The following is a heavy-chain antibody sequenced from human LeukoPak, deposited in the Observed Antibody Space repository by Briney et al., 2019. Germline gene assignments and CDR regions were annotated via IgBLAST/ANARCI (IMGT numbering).Heavy chain of an antibody. J-gene: IGHJ4*02. CDR3: PLPTLGY. V-gene: IGHV3-64D*08. D-gene: IGHD2-21*01. Sequence: SGGSLRLSCAASGFTFSSYEMNWVRQAPGKGLQYVSGISTNGGKTYYAESVKGRFTISRDNSKNTLYLQMSSLRAEDTAVYFCPLPTLGYWGQGALVTVS. CDR2: ISTNGGKT. CDR1: GFTFSSYE.